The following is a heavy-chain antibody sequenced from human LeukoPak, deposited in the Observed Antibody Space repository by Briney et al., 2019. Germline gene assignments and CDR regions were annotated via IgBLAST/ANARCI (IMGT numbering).Heavy chain of an antibody. CDR3: ARVRENDAFDI. Sequence: GGSLRLSCAASGFTFSSFWLTWVRQAPGKGLEWVANIKEDGSAKYYVDSVKGRFSISRDSAKNSLDLQMNSLRAEDTAVYYCARVRENDAFDIWGQGTTVIVSS. V-gene: IGHV3-7*04. J-gene: IGHJ3*02. CDR2: IKEDGSAK. CDR1: GFTFSSFW.